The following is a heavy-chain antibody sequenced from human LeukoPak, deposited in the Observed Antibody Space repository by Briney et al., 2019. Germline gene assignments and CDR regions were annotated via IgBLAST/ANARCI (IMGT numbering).Heavy chain of an antibody. J-gene: IGHJ4*02. V-gene: IGHV1-69*04. CDR1: GGTFSSYA. D-gene: IGHD6-13*01. CDR2: ITPTLEIA. Sequence: SVKVSCKASGGTFSSYAISWVRQAPGQGLEWMGRITPTLEIANYAQKFQGRVTITADKSTSTAYMELSSLRPEDTAVYYCARSIAAAGSDYWGQGALVTVSS. CDR3: ARSIAAAGSDY.